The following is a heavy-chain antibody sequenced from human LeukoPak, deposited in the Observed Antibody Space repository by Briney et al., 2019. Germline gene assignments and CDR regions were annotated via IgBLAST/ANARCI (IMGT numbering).Heavy chain of an antibody. D-gene: IGHD6-13*01. CDR2: IWYDGSNK. Sequence: GGSLRLSCAASGFTFSSYGMHWVRQAPGKGLEWVAVIWYDGSNKYYADSVKGRFTISRDNSKNTLYLQMNSLRAEDTAVYYCARGPGIAAAGTDYWGQGTLVTDSS. CDR1: GFTFSSYG. J-gene: IGHJ4*02. CDR3: ARGPGIAAAGTDY. V-gene: IGHV3-33*01.